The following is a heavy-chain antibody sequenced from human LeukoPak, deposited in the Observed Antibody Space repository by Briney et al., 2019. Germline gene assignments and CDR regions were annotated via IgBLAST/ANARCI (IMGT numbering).Heavy chain of an antibody. V-gene: IGHV4-59*01. J-gene: IGHJ4*02. Sequence: SSETLSLTCTVSGGSISSYYWSWIRQPPGKGLEWIGYIYYSGSTNYNPSLKSRVTISVDTSKNQFSLKLSSVTAADTAVYYCARGGWGGGLDYWGQGTLVTVSS. D-gene: IGHD3-16*01. CDR3: ARGGWGGGLDY. CDR2: IYYSGST. CDR1: GGSISSYY.